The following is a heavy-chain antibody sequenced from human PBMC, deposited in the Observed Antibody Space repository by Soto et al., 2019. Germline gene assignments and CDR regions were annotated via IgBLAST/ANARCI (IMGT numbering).Heavy chain of an antibody. Sequence: QVQLVESGGGVVQPGRSLRLSCAASGFTFSSYAMHWVRQAPGKGLEWVAVISYDGSNKYYADSVKSRFTISRDNSKNTLYLQMNSLRAEDTAVYYCARDGSYAVYYFDYWGQGTLVTVSS. CDR2: ISYDGSNK. CDR3: ARDGSYAVYYFDY. V-gene: IGHV3-30-3*01. D-gene: IGHD1-26*01. J-gene: IGHJ4*02. CDR1: GFTFSSYA.